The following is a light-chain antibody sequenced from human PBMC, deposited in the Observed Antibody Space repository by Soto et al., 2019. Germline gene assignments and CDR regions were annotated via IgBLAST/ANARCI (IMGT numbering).Light chain of an antibody. CDR3: SSYAGSNNFV. V-gene: IGLV2-14*03. Sequence: QSALAQPASVSGSPGQPITISCTGTISDVGSYNYVSWYQQYPGKAPKLMIYDVSTRPSGVSDRFSGSKSGNTASLTVSGLQAEDEADYYCSSYAGSNNFVFXTGTKVTVL. CDR1: ISDVGSYNY. J-gene: IGLJ1*01. CDR2: DVS.